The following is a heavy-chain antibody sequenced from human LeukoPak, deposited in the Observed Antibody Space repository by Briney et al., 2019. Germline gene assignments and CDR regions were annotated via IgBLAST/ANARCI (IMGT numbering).Heavy chain of an antibody. Sequence: PGGSLRLSCAASGVTFSDHYMEWVRQAPGRGVEWVGRIRNIANSYTTEYAASVKGRLTISRDDSKNSLYLQMNSLKIEDKAVYYCATSQPSGIVVFDMWGQGTMVTVSS. V-gene: IGHV3-72*01. CDR2: IRNIANSYTT. CDR3: ATSQPSGIVVFDM. J-gene: IGHJ3*02. CDR1: GVTFSDHY. D-gene: IGHD1-26*01.